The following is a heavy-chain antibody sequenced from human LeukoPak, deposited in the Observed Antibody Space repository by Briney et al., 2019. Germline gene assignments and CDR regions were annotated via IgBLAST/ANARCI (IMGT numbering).Heavy chain of an antibody. D-gene: IGHD1-26*01. Sequence: PGGSLRLSCAASGFTFSSDAMSWVRQAPGKGLEWVSAVSGSGGSTYYADSVKGRFTISRDNSKNTLYLQMNSLRAEDTAVYYCARWLVGAKNYFDYWGQGTLVTVSS. CDR3: ARWLVGAKNYFDY. J-gene: IGHJ4*02. CDR1: GFTFSSDA. V-gene: IGHV3-23*01. CDR2: VSGSGGST.